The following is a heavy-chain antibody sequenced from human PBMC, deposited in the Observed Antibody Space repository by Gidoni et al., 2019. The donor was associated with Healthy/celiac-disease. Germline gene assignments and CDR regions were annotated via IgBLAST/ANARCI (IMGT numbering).Heavy chain of an antibody. CDR2: IYSGGST. CDR3: ARDLVVVVADYYYYYGMDV. Sequence: EVQLVESGGGLVQPGGSLRLSCAASGFTVSSNYMSWVRQAPGKGLEWVSVIYSGGSTYYADSVKGRFTISRDNSKNTLYLQMNSLRAEDTAVYYCARDLVVVVADYYYYYGMDVWGQGTTVTVSS. V-gene: IGHV3-66*01. J-gene: IGHJ6*02. D-gene: IGHD2-15*01. CDR1: GFTVSSNY.